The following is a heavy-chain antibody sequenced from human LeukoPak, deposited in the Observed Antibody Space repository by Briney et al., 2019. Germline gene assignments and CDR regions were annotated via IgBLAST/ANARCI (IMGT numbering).Heavy chain of an antibody. J-gene: IGHJ6*02. Sequence: GESLKISCAASGFTFSSYSMNWVRQAPGKGLEWVSSISSSSSYIYYADSVKGRFTISRDNAKNSLYLQMNSLRAEDTAVYYCAKIGGVYYYGMDVWGQGTTVTVSS. CDR2: ISSSSSYI. V-gene: IGHV3-21*01. CDR1: GFTFSSYS. CDR3: AKIGGVYYYGMDV.